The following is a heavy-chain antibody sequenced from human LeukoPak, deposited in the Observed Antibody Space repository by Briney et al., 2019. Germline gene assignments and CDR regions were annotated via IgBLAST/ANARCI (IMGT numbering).Heavy chain of an antibody. CDR2: IYYSGST. Sequence: SETLSLTCTVSGGSISSSSYYWGWIRQPPGKGLEWIGSIYYSGSTYYNPSLKSRVTISVDTSKNQFSLKLSSVTAADTAVFYCARHPSDCSSTSCYRYYYMDVWGKGTTVTVSS. CDR1: GGSISSSSYY. D-gene: IGHD2-2*01. V-gene: IGHV4-39*01. CDR3: ARHPSDCSSTSCYRYYYMDV. J-gene: IGHJ6*03.